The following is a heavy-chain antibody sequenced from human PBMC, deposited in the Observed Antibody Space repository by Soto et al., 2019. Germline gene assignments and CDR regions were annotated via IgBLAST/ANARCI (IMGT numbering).Heavy chain of an antibody. CDR2: ITDSGGDT. V-gene: IGHV3-23*01. J-gene: IGHJ4*02. D-gene: IGHD2-2*01. Sequence: GGSLRLSCAASGFTFSRYAMSWVRQAPGKGLEWVSGITDSGGDTYHADSIKGRLTISRDNSEKKLYLQMNSLRVEDTAVYYCVKGSSSSRPYYFDYWGQGTLVTVSS. CDR1: GFTFSRYA. CDR3: VKGSSSSRPYYFDY.